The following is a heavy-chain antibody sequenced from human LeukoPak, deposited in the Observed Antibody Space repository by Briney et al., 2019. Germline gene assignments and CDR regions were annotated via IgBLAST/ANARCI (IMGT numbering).Heavy chain of an antibody. CDR2: IYYSGST. CDR1: GGSFSGYY. CDR3: ARDSFGYSYGYYYYMDV. V-gene: IGHV4-34*01. Sequence: SETLSLTCAVYGGSFSGYYWSWIRQPPGKGLEWIGSIYYSGSTYYNPSLKSRVTISVDTSKNQFSLKLSSVTAADTAVYYCARDSFGYSYGYYYYMDVWGKGTTVTVSS. J-gene: IGHJ6*03. D-gene: IGHD5-18*01.